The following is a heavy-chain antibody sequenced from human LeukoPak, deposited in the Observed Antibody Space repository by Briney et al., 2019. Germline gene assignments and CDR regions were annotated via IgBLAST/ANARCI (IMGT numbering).Heavy chain of an antibody. Sequence: GGSLRLSCAASGFSFSSSAMNWVRQPPGMGLEWVSSISGDTTYYADSVKGRFTISRDNSKNTLYLQMNSLRAEDTALYYCAKDLSGSGWASHYWGQGTLVTVSS. V-gene: IGHV3-23*01. D-gene: IGHD6-19*01. CDR3: AKDLSGSGWASHY. CDR1: GFSFSSSA. J-gene: IGHJ4*02. CDR2: ISGDTT.